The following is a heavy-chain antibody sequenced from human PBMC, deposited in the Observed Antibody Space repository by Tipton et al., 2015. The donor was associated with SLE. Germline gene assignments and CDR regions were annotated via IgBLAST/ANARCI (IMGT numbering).Heavy chain of an antibody. CDR1: GGSFSGYY. CDR3: ARNHGSGQQAAFEI. Sequence: TLSLTCAVYGGSFSGYYWSWIRQPPGKGLEWIGEINHSGSTHYNPSLKSRVIISVDTSKNQLSLKLNSVTAADTTMYYCARNHGSGQQAAFEIWGQGTMVTVSS. CDR2: INHSGST. J-gene: IGHJ3*02. D-gene: IGHD2-15*01. V-gene: IGHV4-34*01.